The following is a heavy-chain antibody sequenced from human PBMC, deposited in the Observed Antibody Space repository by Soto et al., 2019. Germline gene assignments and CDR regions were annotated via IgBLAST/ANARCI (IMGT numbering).Heavy chain of an antibody. D-gene: IGHD3-22*01. CDR2: ITSKTGDQ. CDR3: ARDLMPNDRGLGDLAY. Sequence: EVRLVKSGGGLVKPGGSLRLSCAASGFTFNKYSMNWVRQAPGKGLEWVSSITSKTGDQYYADSVKGRFIISRDNTNNSLSLQVTSLRDEDTAVYYCARDLMPNDRGLGDLAYWGQGTLVTVSS. V-gene: IGHV3-21*02. CDR1: GFTFNKYS. J-gene: IGHJ4*02.